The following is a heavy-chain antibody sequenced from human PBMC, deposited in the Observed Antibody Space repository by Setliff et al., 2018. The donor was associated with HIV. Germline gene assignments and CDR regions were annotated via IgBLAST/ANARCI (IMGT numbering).Heavy chain of an antibody. CDR2: INHSGST. V-gene: IGHV4-39*07. CDR3: AGGSYDFNWFDP. D-gene: IGHD3-3*01. Sequence: ASETLSLTCSVSGGSISSSDYYWGWIRQPPGKGLEWIGEINHSGSTNYNPSLKSRVTISVDTSKNQFSLKLSSVTAADTAVYYCAGGSYDFNWFDPWGQGTLVTVSS. CDR1: GGSISSSDYY. J-gene: IGHJ5*02.